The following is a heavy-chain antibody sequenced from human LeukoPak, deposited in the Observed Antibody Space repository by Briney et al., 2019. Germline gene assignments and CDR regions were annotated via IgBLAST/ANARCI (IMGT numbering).Heavy chain of an antibody. Sequence: PSETLSLTCTVSGGSISTYYWSWIRQPPGKGLEWIGYIYNSGSTNYNPSLKSRLTISVDTSKNQFSLKLSSVTAADTAVYYCARFDSSGYFRFYYYYGMDVWGQGTTVTVSS. CDR3: ARFDSSGYFRFYYYYGMDV. D-gene: IGHD6-19*01. V-gene: IGHV4-59*08. J-gene: IGHJ6*02. CDR1: GGSISTYY. CDR2: IYNSGST.